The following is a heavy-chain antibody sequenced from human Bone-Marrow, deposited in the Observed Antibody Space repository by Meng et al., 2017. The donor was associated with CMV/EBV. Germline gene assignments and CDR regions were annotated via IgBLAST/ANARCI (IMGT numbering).Heavy chain of an antibody. CDR3: ARPGKGYCSSTSCYTYGYYYYYGMDV. CDR2: IIPILGIA. Sequence: SVKVSWKASGGTFSSYAISWVRQAPGQGLEWMGGIIPILGIANYAQKFQGRVTITADKSTSTAYMELSSLRSEDTAVYYCARPGKGYCSSTSCYTYGYYYYYGMDVWGQGTTVTVSS. CDR1: GGTFSSYA. V-gene: IGHV1-69*10. J-gene: IGHJ6*02. D-gene: IGHD2-2*02.